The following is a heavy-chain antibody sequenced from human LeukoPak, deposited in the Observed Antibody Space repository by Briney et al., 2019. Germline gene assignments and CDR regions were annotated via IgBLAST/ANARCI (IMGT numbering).Heavy chain of an antibody. D-gene: IGHD1-26*01. CDR1: GGSISSYY. Sequence: SETLSLTCTVSGGSISSYYWSWIRQPPGKGLEWIGYIYYSGSTNYNPSLKSRVTVSVDTSKNQFPLKLSSVTAADTAVYYCARDGSSPYYYYGMDVWGQGTTVTVSS. CDR3: ARDGSSPYYYYGMDV. CDR2: IYYSGST. J-gene: IGHJ6*02. V-gene: IGHV4-59*12.